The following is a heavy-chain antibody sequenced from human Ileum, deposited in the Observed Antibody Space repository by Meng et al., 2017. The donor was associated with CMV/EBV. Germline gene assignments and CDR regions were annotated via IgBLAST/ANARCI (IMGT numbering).Heavy chain of an antibody. J-gene: IGHJ6*02. V-gene: IGHV3-7*01. Sequence: GESLKISCAASGFTFSSYWMSWVRQAPGKGPEWMANIKRDGSEKYYVDSVKARFTISRDNDKNSLYLQMNSLRAEDTAVYYCARDDADGVVVADTVKYYYYGMDVCGQAIT. D-gene: IGHD2-15*01. CDR2: IKRDGSEK. CDR3: ARDDADGVVVADTVKYYYYGMDV. CDR1: GFTFSSYW.